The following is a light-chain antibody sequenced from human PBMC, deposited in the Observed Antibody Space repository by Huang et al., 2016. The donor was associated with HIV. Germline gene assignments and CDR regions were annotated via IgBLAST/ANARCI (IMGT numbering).Light chain of an antibody. CDR3: QHYNNWPPMYT. Sequence: EVVMTQSPGTLSVSPGKRVTLSCKTSASLKNNLVWYQHKPSQAPRLLIYSTSTRATGVTARFSGGGYGKEHTLTISSLQSEDFGIYYCQHYNNWPPMYTFGQGTKLEI. CDR1: ASLKNN. J-gene: IGKJ2*01. V-gene: IGKV3-15*01. CDR2: STS.